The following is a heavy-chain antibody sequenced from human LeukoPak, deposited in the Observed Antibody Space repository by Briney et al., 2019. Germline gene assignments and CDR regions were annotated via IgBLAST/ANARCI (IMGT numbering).Heavy chain of an antibody. CDR3: SRAPYSSAPYLEYFQH. CDR1: GFSFYDYS. Sequence: GGSLRLSCTGSGFSFYDYSMNWVRLAPGKGLEWVSCISRSSTYIYYADSVKGRFSISRDNAKKSMYLQMNSLRAEDTAVYYCSRAPYSSAPYLEYFQHWGHGTLVTVSS. J-gene: IGHJ1*01. D-gene: IGHD6-25*01. V-gene: IGHV3-21*01. CDR2: ISRSSTYI.